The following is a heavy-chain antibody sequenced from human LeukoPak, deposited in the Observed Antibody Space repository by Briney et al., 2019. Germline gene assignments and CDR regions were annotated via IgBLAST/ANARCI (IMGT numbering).Heavy chain of an antibody. CDR2: ISTNGTTI. J-gene: IGHJ3*02. CDR3: ARELDAFDI. Sequence: PGGSLRLSCAASGFTFSDYYMSWIRQAPGKGLEWVSYISTNGTTIYYADSVKGRFTISRDNAKNSLYLQMNSLRAEDTALYYCARELDAFDIWGQGTVVTVSS. CDR1: GFTFSDYY. V-gene: IGHV3-11*04.